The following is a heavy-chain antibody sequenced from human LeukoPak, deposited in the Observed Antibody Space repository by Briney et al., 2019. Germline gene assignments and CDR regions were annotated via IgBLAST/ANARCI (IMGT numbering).Heavy chain of an antibody. V-gene: IGHV3-21*01. J-gene: IGHJ5*02. CDR1: ESTFRSYS. CDR2: ISSSMSYI. D-gene: IGHD2-15*01. CDR3: ARDLAASMVDGLDNWFDP. Sequence: PGGSLRPSCAPPESTFRSYSTNWVRQAPGKGLGWVSSISSSMSYIYYADSVKGRFTISRDNAKTSLYLQMNSLRAEDTAVYYCARDLAASMVDGLDNWFDPWGQRTLVTVSS.